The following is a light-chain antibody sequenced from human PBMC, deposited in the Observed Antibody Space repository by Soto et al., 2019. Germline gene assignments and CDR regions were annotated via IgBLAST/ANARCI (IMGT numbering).Light chain of an antibody. CDR2: EVT. J-gene: IGLJ2*01. Sequence: QSALTQPASASGSPGQSITISCTGTSSDVGGYNYVSWYQQHPGKAPKLVIYEVTNRPSGVSNRFSGSKSGNTASLTISGLHAEDEADYYCSSYTTSSTLVFGGGTQLTVL. CDR3: SSYTTSSTLV. CDR1: SSDVGGYNY. V-gene: IGLV2-14*01.